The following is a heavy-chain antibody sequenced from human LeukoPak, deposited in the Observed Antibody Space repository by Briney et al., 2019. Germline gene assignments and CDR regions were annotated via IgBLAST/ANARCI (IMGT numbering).Heavy chain of an antibody. CDR1: GYIFTGYY. Sequence: GASVKVSCKASGYIFTGYYIHWVRQAPGQGLGWMGRIIPILGIANYAQKFQGRVTITADKSTSTAYMELSSLRSEDTAVYYCARDRWTGTTSGWFDPWGQGTLVTVSS. CDR3: ARDRWTGTTSGWFDP. CDR2: IIPILGIA. V-gene: IGHV1-69*04. D-gene: IGHD1-1*01. J-gene: IGHJ5*02.